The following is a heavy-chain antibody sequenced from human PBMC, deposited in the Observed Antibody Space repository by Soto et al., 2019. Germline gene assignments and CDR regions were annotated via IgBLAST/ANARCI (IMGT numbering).Heavy chain of an antibody. CDR3: ARGRKDYSSSWYVG. CDR1: GGSFSDYS. Sequence: PSETLSLTCAVYGGSFSDYSWSWIRQPPGKGLAWIGEISHSGGSNYNPSLRSSVTISVDTSKNQFSLKLSSVTAADTAVYYCARGRKDYSSSWYVGWGQGTLVTVSS. V-gene: IGHV4-34*01. J-gene: IGHJ4*02. CDR2: ISHSGGS. D-gene: IGHD6-13*01.